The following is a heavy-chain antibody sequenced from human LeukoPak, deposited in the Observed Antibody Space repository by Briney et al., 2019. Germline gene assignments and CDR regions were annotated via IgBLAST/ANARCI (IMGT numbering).Heavy chain of an antibody. CDR1: GGSFSGYY. V-gene: IGHV4-34*01. CDR2: INHSGST. CDR3: ARGRGPTVGWFDP. D-gene: IGHD4-11*01. J-gene: IGHJ5*02. Sequence: GSLRLSCAVYGGSFSGYYWSWIRQPPGKGLEWIGEINHSGSTNYNPSLKSRVTISVDTSKNQFSLKLSSVTAADTAVYYCARGRGPTVGWFDPWGQGTLVTVSS.